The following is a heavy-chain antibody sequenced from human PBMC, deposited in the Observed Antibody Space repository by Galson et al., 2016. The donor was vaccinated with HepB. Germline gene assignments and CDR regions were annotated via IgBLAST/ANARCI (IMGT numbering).Heavy chain of an antibody. CDR3: ARGQELVPSGMDV. CDR1: GFTFISNYD. V-gene: IGHV3-13*01. Sequence: SLRLSCAASGFTFISNYDMHWVRQAPGKGLEWVSAIGITGDTHYSGSVKGRFTISREKAENSLYLQMNSLTAGDTAVYFCARGQELVPSGMDVWGQGTTVTVSS. CDR2: IGITGDT. D-gene: IGHD6-13*01. J-gene: IGHJ6*02.